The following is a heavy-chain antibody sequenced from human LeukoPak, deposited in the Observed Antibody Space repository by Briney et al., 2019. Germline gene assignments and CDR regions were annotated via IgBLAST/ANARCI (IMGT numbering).Heavy chain of an antibody. CDR2: ISYDGSNK. J-gene: IGHJ4*02. Sequence: PGGSLRLSCTASGFTFGDYAMSWVRQAPGKGLEWVAVISYDGSNKYYADSVKGRFTISRDNSKNTLYLQMNSLRAEDTAAYYCARSLGYWYYFDYWGQGTLVTVSS. CDR3: ARSLGYWYYFDY. D-gene: IGHD2-15*01. V-gene: IGHV3-30-3*01. CDR1: GFTFGDYA.